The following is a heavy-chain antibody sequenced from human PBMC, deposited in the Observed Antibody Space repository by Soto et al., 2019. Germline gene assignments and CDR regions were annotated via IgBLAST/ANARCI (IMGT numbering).Heavy chain of an antibody. D-gene: IGHD4-4*01. Sequence: GGSLRLSCAASGFTFSSYAMHWVRQAPGKGLEWVAVISYDGSNKYYADSVKGRFTISRDNSKNTLYLQMNSLRAEDTAVYYCARVYSNYGMDVWGQGTTVTVSS. CDR2: ISYDGSNK. J-gene: IGHJ6*02. CDR3: ARVYSNYGMDV. CDR1: GFTFSSYA. V-gene: IGHV3-30-3*01.